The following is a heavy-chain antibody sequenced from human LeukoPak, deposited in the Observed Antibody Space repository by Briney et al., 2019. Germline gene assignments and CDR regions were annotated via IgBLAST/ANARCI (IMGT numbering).Heavy chain of an antibody. CDR3: AREEGIGYSSSWYGSWFDP. CDR1: GGSFSGYY. D-gene: IGHD6-13*01. Sequence: SETLSLTCAVYGGSFSGYYWSWIRQPPGKGLEWIGEINHSGSTNYNPSLKSRVTISVDTSKNQFSLKLSSVTAADTAVYYCAREEGIGYSSSWYGSWFDPWGQGTLVTVSS. CDR2: INHSGST. J-gene: IGHJ5*02. V-gene: IGHV4-34*01.